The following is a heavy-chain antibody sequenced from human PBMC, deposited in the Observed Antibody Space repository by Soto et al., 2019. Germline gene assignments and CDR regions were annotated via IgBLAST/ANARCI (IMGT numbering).Heavy chain of an antibody. CDR1: GYTFTSYG. CDR2: ISAYNGNT. D-gene: IGHD2-2*01. V-gene: IGHV1-18*01. J-gene: IGHJ5*02. CDR3: ARVWVPRVVVVPVHFDP. Sequence: GASVKVSCKASGYTFTSYGISWVRQAPGQGLEWMGWISAYNGNTNYAQKLQGRVTMTTDTSTSTAYMELRSLRSDDTAVYYCARVWVPRVVVVPVHFDPWGQGTLVTVSS.